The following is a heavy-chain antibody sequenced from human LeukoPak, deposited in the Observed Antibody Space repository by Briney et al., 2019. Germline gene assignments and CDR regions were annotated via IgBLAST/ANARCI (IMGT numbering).Heavy chain of an antibody. V-gene: IGHV1-18*04. D-gene: IGHD6-19*01. CDR1: GYIFTTYC. CDR2: ISAYNGDT. J-gene: IGHJ4*02. Sequence: ASAQVSSKASGYIFTTYCLSWVRQAPGERLEWMGWISAYNGDTKYAQNLQGRVTMTTDTSTNTAYMDLRSLISDDTAVYYCARVSFGSGWSAPFDYWGQGTLVTVSS. CDR3: ARVSFGSGWSAPFDY.